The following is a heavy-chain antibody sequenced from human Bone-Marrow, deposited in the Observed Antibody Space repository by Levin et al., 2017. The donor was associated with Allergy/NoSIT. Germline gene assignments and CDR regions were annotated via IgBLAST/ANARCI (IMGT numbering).Heavy chain of an antibody. D-gene: IGHD3-10*01. Sequence: SETLSLTCAVSGGSISSGGYSWSWIRQPPGKGLEWIGYIYHSGSTYYNPSLKSRVTISVDRSKNQFSLKLSSVTAADTAVYYCARGVGSGTRPFDYWGQGTLVTVSS. V-gene: IGHV4-30-2*01. CDR3: ARGVGSGTRPFDY. CDR2: IYHSGST. CDR1: GGSISSGGYS. J-gene: IGHJ4*02.